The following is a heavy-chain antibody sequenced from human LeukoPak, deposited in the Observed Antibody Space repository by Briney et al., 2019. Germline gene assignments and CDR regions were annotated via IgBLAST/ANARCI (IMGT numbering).Heavy chain of an antibody. D-gene: IGHD2-2*01. J-gene: IGHJ4*02. CDR3: ARNFGTSYNS. Sequence: GGSLRLSCAASGFTFSSNYMGWVRQAPDKGLEWVSVIYGGGTTYYSDSVKGRFTISRDISKNTVFLQMNSLRAEDTAVYYCARNFGTSYNSWGQGILVTVSS. CDR1: GFTFSSNY. V-gene: IGHV3-53*01. CDR2: IYGGGTT.